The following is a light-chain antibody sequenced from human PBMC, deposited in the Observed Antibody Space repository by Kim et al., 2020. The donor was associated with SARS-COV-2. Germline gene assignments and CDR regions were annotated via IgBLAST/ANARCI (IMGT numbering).Light chain of an antibody. Sequence: SLKLTCTLSSSHSSYAIAWHQQQPEKGPRYLLKVNSDGSHSKGDGIPDRFSGSSSGAERYLTISSLQSEDEADYYCQTWGTGIWVFGGGTQLTVL. V-gene: IGLV4-69*01. CDR2: VNSDGSH. CDR3: QTWGTGIWV. J-gene: IGLJ3*02. CDR1: SSHSSYA.